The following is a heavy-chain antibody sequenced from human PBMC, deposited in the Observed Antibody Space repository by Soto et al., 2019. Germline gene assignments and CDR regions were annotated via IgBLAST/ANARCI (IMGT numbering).Heavy chain of an antibody. CDR3: ARLSSEYSAFDY. Sequence: ASVKVSCKASGYSFIGNYIQWVRQAPGQGLEWMGWINPNNGDINYVQKFQGRVTMTMDKSISTAYMELSRLKSDDTAVYYCARLSSEYSAFDYWGQGTLVTVSS. CDR1: GYSFIGNY. J-gene: IGHJ4*02. D-gene: IGHD5-12*01. V-gene: IGHV1-2*02. CDR2: INPNNGDI.